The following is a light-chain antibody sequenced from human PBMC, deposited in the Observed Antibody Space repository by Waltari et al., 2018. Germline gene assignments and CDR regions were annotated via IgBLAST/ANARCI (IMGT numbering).Light chain of an antibody. CDR3: QQYSDWPPT. J-gene: IGKJ2*01. CDR2: EAT. CDR1: QSVSRY. V-gene: IGKV3-11*01. Sequence: VLTQSPATLSSSPGARATLSCRASQSVSRYLALYQQKPGQAPRLLIFEATKRATGIPARFSGSGSGTDFTLTISNLDPADFASYYCQQYSDWPPTFGQGTKLEIK.